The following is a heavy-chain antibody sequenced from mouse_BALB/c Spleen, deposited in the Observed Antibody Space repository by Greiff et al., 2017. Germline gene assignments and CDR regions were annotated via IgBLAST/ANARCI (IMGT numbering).Heavy chain of an antibody. CDR1: GFSLTSYG. Sequence: QVQLQQSGPGLVAPLQSLSITCTVSGFSLTSYGVHWVRQPPGKGLEWLGVICAGGSTIYISALMSRLSISIDNSTSQVFLQMNSLQTDDTALCYCARVGEAYYSNYYAMSDWGRGASVTVST. D-gene: IGHD2-5*01. CDR2: ICAGGST. V-gene: IGHV2-9*02. J-gene: IGHJ4*01. CDR3: ARVGEAYYSNYYAMSD.